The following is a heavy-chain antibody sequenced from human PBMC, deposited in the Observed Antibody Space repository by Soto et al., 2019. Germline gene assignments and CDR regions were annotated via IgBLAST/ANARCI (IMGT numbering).Heavy chain of an antibody. CDR1: GGSISSGGYS. D-gene: IGHD1-20*01. CDR3: ALYITRTTPGDAFDI. Sequence: SETLSPTSPVSGGSISSGGYSWSWIREHPGKGLKWIGYSYYREITYYTPSLKSRVTISVDTSKKQFSLKLSAVTAADTAVYYCALYITRTTPGDAFDIWGQGTMVTVSS. CDR2: SYYREIT. J-gene: IGHJ3*02. V-gene: IGHV4-31*03.